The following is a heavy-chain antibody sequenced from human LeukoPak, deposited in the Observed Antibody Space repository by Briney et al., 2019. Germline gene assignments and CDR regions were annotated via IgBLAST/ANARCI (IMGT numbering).Heavy chain of an antibody. CDR3: ARLELPNDYGKERLEGDYFDY. Sequence: ASVKVSCKASGGTFSSYAISWVRQAPGQGLEWMGGIIPIFGTANYAQKFQGRVTITTDESTSTAYMVLSSLRSEDTAVYYCARLELPNDYGKERLEGDYFDYWGQGTLVTVSS. V-gene: IGHV1-69*05. CDR1: GGTFSSYA. D-gene: IGHD4-17*01. J-gene: IGHJ4*02. CDR2: IIPIFGTA.